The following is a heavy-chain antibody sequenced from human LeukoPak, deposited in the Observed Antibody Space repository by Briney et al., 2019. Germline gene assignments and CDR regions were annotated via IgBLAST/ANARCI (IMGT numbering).Heavy chain of an antibody. V-gene: IGHV3-30*01. CDR3: ARGEYDFWSAYLDY. Sequence: PGGSLRLSCAASGFTFSSYAMHWVRQAPGKGLEWVAVISYDGNNKYYADSVKGRFTISRDNSKNTLYLQMNSLRAEDTAVYSCARGEYDFWSAYLDYWGQGSLVTVSS. D-gene: IGHD3-3*01. J-gene: IGHJ4*02. CDR2: ISYDGNNK. CDR1: GFTFSSYA.